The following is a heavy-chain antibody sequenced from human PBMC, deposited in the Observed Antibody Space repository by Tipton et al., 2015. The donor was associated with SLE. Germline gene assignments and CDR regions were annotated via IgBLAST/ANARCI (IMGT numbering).Heavy chain of an antibody. J-gene: IGHJ4*02. CDR2: IYHSGST. CDR3: ARARDY. CDR1: GYSISSGYF. V-gene: IGHV4-38-2*02. Sequence: TLSLTCTVSGYSISSGYFWGWIRQPPGKGLEWIGSIYHSGSTYYNPSIKSRVTISVDTSKNQFSLKLSSVTAADTAMYYCARARDYWGQGTLVTVSS.